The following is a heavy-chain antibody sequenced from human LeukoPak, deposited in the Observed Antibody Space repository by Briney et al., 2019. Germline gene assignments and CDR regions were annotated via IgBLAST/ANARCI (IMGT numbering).Heavy chain of an antibody. D-gene: IGHD6-6*01. Sequence: VASVKVSCKASEYTFTDYAINWVRQAPGQRLEWMGWINAGNGNTRYSQRFQGRVTITRDTSASTAYMELSSLTSEDTAVYYCASGPYSSSSFSYYYGMDVWGQGTTVTVSS. CDR2: INAGNGNT. CDR1: EYTFTDYA. J-gene: IGHJ6*02. CDR3: ASGPYSSSSFSYYYGMDV. V-gene: IGHV1-3*01.